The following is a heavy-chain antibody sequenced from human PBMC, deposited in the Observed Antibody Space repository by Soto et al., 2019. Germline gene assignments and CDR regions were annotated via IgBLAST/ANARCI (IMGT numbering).Heavy chain of an antibody. V-gene: IGHV4-31*03. Sequence: QVQLQESGPGLVKPSQTLSLTCTVSGGSISSGGYYWSWIRQHPGKGLEWIGYIYYSGSTFYNPSLKSRVTISVDTSKNQFSLKLSSVTAADTAVYYCARGEVAAYYFDYWGQGTLVTVSS. CDR3: ARGEVAAYYFDY. CDR2: IYYSGST. J-gene: IGHJ4*02. D-gene: IGHD2-15*01. CDR1: GGSISSGGYY.